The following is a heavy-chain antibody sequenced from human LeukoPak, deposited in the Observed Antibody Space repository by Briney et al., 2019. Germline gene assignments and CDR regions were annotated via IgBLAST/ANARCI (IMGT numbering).Heavy chain of an antibody. CDR2: IYTSGST. CDR3: ARVLISGWFVFPNWFDP. D-gene: IGHD6-19*01. V-gene: IGHV4-61*02. Sequence: SETLSLTCTVSGGSISSGSYYWRWIRQPAGKGLEWIGRIYTSGSTNYNPSLKSRVTISVDTSKNQFSLKLSSVTAADTAVYYCARVLISGWFVFPNWFDPWGQGTLVTVSS. J-gene: IGHJ5*02. CDR1: GGSISSGSYY.